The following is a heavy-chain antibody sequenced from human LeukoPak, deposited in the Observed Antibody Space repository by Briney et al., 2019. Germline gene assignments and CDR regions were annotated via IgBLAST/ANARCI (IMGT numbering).Heavy chain of an antibody. J-gene: IGHJ4*02. CDR2: ITSSTSNI. V-gene: IGHV3-48*01. CDR1: GFTFSTYS. D-gene: IGHD3-10*01. Sequence: PGGSLRLSCAASGFTFSTYSMNWVRQAPGKGLEWVSYITSSTSNIYYADSVKGRFTISRDNSKNTLYLQMNSLRAEDTAVYYCAKDQEITMVLFDYWGQGTLVTVSS. CDR3: AKDQEITMVLFDY.